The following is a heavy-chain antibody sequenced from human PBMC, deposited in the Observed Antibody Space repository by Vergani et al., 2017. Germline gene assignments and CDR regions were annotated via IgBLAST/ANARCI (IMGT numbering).Heavy chain of an antibody. CDR2: ISAYNGNT. CDR1: NYKFINYG. V-gene: IGHV1-18*01. J-gene: IGHJ4*02. CDR3: ARDXLLWFGEFFPLDY. Sequence: VHLVQSGAEVKKSGASVKVSCKASNYKFINYGFSWVRQAPGQGLEWMGWISAYNGNTNYAQKFQGRVSMTADTSTTTAYMELRSLRSDDTAVYYCARDXLLWFGEFFPLDYWGQGTLVTVSS. D-gene: IGHD3-10*01.